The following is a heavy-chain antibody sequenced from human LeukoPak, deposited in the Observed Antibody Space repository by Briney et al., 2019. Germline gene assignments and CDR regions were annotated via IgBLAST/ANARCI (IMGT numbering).Heavy chain of an antibody. D-gene: IGHD3-10*01. CDR2: VKSKADDGTT. CDR3: ATEGGSGSYYGDDAFDM. CDR1: GFSFTNTW. Sequence: GGSLRLSCEASGFSFTNTWMSWVRQAPGKGLEWVGRVKSKADDGTTDYAAPVQGRFTISRDDSKNTLSLQMNSLKTEDTAVYYCATEGGSGSYYGDDAFDMWGQGTMVTVSS. V-gene: IGHV3-15*01. J-gene: IGHJ3*02.